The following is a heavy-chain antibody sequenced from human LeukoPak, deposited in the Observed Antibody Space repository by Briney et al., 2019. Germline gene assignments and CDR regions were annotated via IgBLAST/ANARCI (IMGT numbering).Heavy chain of an antibody. J-gene: IGHJ3*02. Sequence: SETLSLTCAVSGYSISSGYYWGWIRQPPGKGLEWIGSIYHSGSTYCNPSLKSRVTISVDTSKNQFSLKLSSVTAADTAVYYCARVRPRGRNDAFDIWGQGTMVTVSS. D-gene: IGHD3-16*01. CDR3: ARVRPRGRNDAFDI. V-gene: IGHV4-38-2*01. CDR1: GYSISSGYY. CDR2: IYHSGST.